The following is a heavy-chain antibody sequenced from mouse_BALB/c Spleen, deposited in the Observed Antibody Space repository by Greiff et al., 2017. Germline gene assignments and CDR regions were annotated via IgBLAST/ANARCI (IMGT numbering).Heavy chain of an antibody. Sequence: VKLMESGPGLVAPSQSLSITCTVSGFSLPSYGVSWVRQPPGKGLEWLGVIWGDGSTNYHSALISRLSISKDNSKSQVFLKLNSLQTDDTATYYCAKKGGYYVRDAMDYWGQGTSVTVSS. D-gene: IGHD2-3*01. CDR2: IWGDGST. J-gene: IGHJ4*01. CDR3: AKKGGYYVRDAMDY. V-gene: IGHV2-3*01. CDR1: GFSLPSYG.